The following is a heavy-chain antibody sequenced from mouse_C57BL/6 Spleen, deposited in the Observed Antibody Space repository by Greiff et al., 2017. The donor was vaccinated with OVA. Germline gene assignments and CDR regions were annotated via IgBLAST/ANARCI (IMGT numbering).Heavy chain of an antibody. CDR2: IRSKSNNYAT. J-gene: IGHJ4*01. CDR1: GFSFNTYA. V-gene: IGHV10-1*01. CDR3: VRHGRLGYAMDY. Sequence: EVQRVESGGGLVQPKGSLKLSCAASGFSFNTYAMNWVRQAPGKGLEWVARIRSKSNNYATYYADSVKDRFTISRDDSESMLYLQMNNLKTEDTAMYYCVRHGRLGYAMDYWCQGTSPTVSS. D-gene: IGHD2-4*01.